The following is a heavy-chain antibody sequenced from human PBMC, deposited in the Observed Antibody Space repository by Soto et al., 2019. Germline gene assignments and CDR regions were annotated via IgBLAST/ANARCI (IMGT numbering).Heavy chain of an antibody. D-gene: IGHD3-22*01. CDR2: IIPIFGTA. V-gene: IGHV1-69*13. J-gene: IGHJ5*02. CDR3: ARALTYYYDSSGYYWFDP. Sequence: SVKVSCKASGGTFSSYAISWVRQAPGQGLEWMGGIIPIFGTANYAQKFQGRVTITADESTSTAYMELSSLRSDDTAVYYCARALTYYYDSSGYYWFDPWGQGTLVTVSS. CDR1: GGTFSSYA.